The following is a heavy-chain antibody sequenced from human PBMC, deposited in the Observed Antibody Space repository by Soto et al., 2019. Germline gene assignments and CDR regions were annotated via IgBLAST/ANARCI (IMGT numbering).Heavy chain of an antibody. CDR3: ACSRRPARLGPKGAIDY. J-gene: IGHJ4*02. Sequence: GGARSLSCSTSGFTLRNYWMHWVRQAPCRGLVWVSRIDTDGSTTSYADFAKGRFTISRDNAKSTLSLQMNSLRAEDTAIYYCACSRRPARLGPKGAIDYWGQGTLVTVSS. CDR2: IDTDGSTT. D-gene: IGHD2-15*01. CDR1: GFTLRNYW. V-gene: IGHV3-74*01.